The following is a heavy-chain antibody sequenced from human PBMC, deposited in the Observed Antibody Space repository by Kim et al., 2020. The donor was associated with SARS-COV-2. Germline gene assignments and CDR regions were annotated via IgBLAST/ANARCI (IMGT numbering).Heavy chain of an antibody. J-gene: IGHJ5*02. Sequence: GGSLRLSCAASAFTVSSNYMTWVRQAPGKGLEWVSVIFSGGSTFYADSVKGRFPITSDNSKNTPYLQMNSLRAEDTAVYYCARGGGGSTWLDHWGQGTLVTVSS. V-gene: IGHV3-53*01. CDR1: AFTVSSNY. D-gene: IGHD3-16*01. CDR2: IFSGGST. CDR3: ARGGGGSTWLDH.